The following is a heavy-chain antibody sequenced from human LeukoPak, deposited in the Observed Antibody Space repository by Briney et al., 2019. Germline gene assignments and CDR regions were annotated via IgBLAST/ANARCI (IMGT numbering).Heavy chain of an antibody. CDR2: ISSSGSTI. D-gene: IGHD5/OR15-5a*01. J-gene: IGHJ3*02. Sequence: GGSLRLSCAASGFTFSSYSMNWVRQAPGKGLEWVSYISSSGSTIYYADSVKGRFTISRDNAKNSLYLQMSSLRDEDTALYYCARDVFYAFDIWGLGTVVTVSS. CDR3: ARDVFYAFDI. V-gene: IGHV3-48*02. CDR1: GFTFSSYS.